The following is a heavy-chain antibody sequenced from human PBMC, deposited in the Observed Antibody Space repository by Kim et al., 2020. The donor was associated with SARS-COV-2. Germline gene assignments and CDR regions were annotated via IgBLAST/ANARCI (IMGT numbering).Heavy chain of an antibody. CDR1: GGSFSGYY. D-gene: IGHD2-15*01. Sequence: SETLSLTCAVYGGSFSGYYWSWIRQPPGKGLEWIGEINHSGSTNYNPSLKSRVTISVDTSKNQFSLKLSSVTAADTAVYYCARVCRGWSPTYYYYGMDVWGQGTTVTVSS. CDR3: ARVCRGWSPTYYYYGMDV. CDR2: INHSGST. J-gene: IGHJ6*02. V-gene: IGHV4-34*01.